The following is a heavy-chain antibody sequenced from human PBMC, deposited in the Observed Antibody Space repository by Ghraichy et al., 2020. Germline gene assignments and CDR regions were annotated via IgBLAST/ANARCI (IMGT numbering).Heavy chain of an antibody. Sequence: SVKVSCKASGGTFSSYAISWVRQAPGQGLEWMGGIIPIFGTANYAQKFQGRVTITADESTSTAYMELSSLRSEDTAVYYCASNYYGSGSGPGGPGGYYYYYMDVWGKGTTVTVSS. D-gene: IGHD3-10*01. J-gene: IGHJ6*03. CDR2: IIPIFGTA. CDR1: GGTFSSYA. V-gene: IGHV1-69*13. CDR3: ASNYYGSGSGPGGPGGYYYYYMDV.